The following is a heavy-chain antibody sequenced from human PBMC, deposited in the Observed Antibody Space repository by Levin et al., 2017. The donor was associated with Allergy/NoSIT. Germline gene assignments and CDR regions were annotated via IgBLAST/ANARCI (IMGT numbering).Heavy chain of an antibody. Sequence: ASVKVSCKASGYTFTGYYMHWVRQAPGQGLEWVGRINPNNGGTNYAQKFQGRVTMTRDTSISTAYMELSRLRSDDTAVYYCARVGSSWAIDYWGQGTLVTVSS. V-gene: IGHV1-2*06. J-gene: IGHJ4*02. CDR1: GYTFTGYY. CDR3: ARVGSSWAIDY. CDR2: INPNNGGT. D-gene: IGHD6-13*01.